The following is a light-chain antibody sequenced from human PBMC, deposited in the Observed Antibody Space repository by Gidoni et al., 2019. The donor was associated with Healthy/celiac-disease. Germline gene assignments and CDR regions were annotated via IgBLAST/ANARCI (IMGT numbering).Light chain of an antibody. Sequence: DIQMTQSPSSLSSSIGYRVTITCRARQSISSYLNWYQQTQGKASKLMIYAASSLQSGVPSRFSCSGSGTDFTLTISSLQPEDFATYYCQQSYSTLLFTFGPGTKVEIK. CDR2: AAS. CDR1: QSISSY. J-gene: IGKJ3*01. CDR3: QQSYSTLLFT. V-gene: IGKV1-39*01.